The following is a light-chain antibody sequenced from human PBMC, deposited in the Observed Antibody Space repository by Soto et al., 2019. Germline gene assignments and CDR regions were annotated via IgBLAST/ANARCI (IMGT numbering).Light chain of an antibody. CDR1: NSDVGGYNY. Sequence: QSALTQPASVSGSPGQSITISCTGTNSDVGGYNYVSWYQQHPGKAPKLMIYEVSNRPSGVSNRFSGSKSGNTASLTISGLQAEDDADYYCSSYTSNSTHVFGTGTKVTVL. CDR2: EVS. V-gene: IGLV2-14*01. J-gene: IGLJ1*01. CDR3: SSYTSNSTHV.